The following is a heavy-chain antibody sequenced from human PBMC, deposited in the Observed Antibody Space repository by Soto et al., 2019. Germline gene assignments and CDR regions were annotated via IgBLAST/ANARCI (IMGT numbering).Heavy chain of an antibody. J-gene: IGHJ4*02. CDR3: ARPSAGAYYFDY. V-gene: IGHV5-51*01. CDR1: GYTFANYW. Sequence: GESLKISCDSSGYTFANYWIGWVRQVPGKGLEWVAIIYPSDSRTIYSPSFQGQVTISADKSISTAYLQWTSLKASDTAIYYCARPSAGAYYFDYWGQGTLVTVSS. CDR2: IYPSDSRT.